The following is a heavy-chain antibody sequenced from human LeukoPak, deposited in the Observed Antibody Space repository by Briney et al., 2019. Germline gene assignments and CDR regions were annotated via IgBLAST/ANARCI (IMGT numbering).Heavy chain of an antibody. J-gene: IGHJ4*02. Sequence: KAGGSLRLSCAASGFTFSDYYMSWIRQAPGKGLEWVSYISSSGSTIYYADSVKGRFTISRDNAKNSLYLQMNSLRAEDTAVYYCTRQYYDIWSGYFTADYYFDYWGQGTLVTVSS. CDR2: ISSSGSTI. V-gene: IGHV3-11*04. CDR1: GFTFSDYY. CDR3: TRQYYDIWSGYFTADYYFDY. D-gene: IGHD3-3*01.